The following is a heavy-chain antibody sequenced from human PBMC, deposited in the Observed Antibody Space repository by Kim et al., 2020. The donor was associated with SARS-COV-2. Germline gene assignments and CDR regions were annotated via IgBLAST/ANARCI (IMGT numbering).Heavy chain of an antibody. J-gene: IGHJ4*02. CDR2: ISGRGGST. V-gene: IGHV3-23*01. CDR3: AKDRYYYGSGSYSVPFDY. Sequence: GGSLRLSCAASGFTFSSYAMSWVRQAPGKGLEWVSAISGRGGSTYYADSVKGRFTISRDNSKNTLYLQMNSLRAEDTAVYYCAKDRYYYGSGSYSVPFDYWGQGTLVTVSS. CDR1: GFTFSSYA. D-gene: IGHD3-10*01.